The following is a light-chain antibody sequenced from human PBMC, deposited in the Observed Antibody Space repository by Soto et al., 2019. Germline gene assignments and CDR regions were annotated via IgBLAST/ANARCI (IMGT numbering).Light chain of an antibody. J-gene: IGKJ1*01. CDR3: QQYGSSPWT. CDR2: AAS. V-gene: IGKV3-20*01. CDR1: QSVSSSY. Sequence: EIVLTQSPGTLFLSPGDRATLSCRDSQSVSSSYLVWHQQKPGQAPRLXIYAASRRATGIPDRFSGSGSGTEFTLTISRLEPEDFAVYYCQQYGSSPWTFGQGTKVDIK.